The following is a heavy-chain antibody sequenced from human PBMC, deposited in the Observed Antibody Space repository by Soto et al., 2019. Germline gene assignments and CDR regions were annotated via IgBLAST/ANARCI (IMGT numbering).Heavy chain of an antibody. CDR1: GFTFSSYG. CDR3: AKDETAMVDGVDY. Sequence: QPGGSLRLSCAASGFTFSSYGMHWVRQAPGKGLEWVAVISYDGSNKYYADSVKGRFTISRDNSKNTLYLQMNSLRAEDTAVYYCAKDETAMVDGVDYWGQGTLVTVSS. CDR2: ISYDGSNK. J-gene: IGHJ4*02. V-gene: IGHV3-30*18. D-gene: IGHD5-18*01.